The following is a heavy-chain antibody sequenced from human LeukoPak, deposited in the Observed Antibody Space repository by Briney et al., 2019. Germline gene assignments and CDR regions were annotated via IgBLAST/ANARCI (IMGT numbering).Heavy chain of an antibody. CDR3: ARDPGQQLPRGWFDP. J-gene: IGHJ5*02. CDR2: IYHSGNT. CDR1: TYSISSGYF. V-gene: IGHV4-38-2*02. D-gene: IGHD6-13*01. Sequence: SETLSLTCTVSTYSISSGYFWGWIRQPPGKGLEWIGSIYHSGNTYYNPSLKSRVTISVDTSKNQFSLKLSSVTAADTAVYYCARDPGQQLPRGWFDPWGQGTLVTVSS.